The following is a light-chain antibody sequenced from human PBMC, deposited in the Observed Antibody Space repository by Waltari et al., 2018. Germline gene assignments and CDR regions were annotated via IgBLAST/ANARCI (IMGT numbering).Light chain of an antibody. V-gene: IGLV3-25*02. CDR2: KGS. Sequence: SYELTQPPSVSVSPGQTARITCSGDALLQKYAYWYQQKPGQAPVLVIYKGSERPSGIPARFSGSSSGTTVTLTISGVQAEDEADYYCQSADSSGNTYVFGIGTKVTVL. CDR3: QSADSSGNTYV. J-gene: IGLJ1*01. CDR1: ALLQKY.